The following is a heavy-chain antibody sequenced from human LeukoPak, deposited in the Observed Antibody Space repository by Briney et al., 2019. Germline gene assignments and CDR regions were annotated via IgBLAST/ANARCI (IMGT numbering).Heavy chain of an antibody. D-gene: IGHD3-22*01. CDR2: IYTSGST. CDR1: GGSISSYY. Sequence: SETLSLTCTVSGGSISSYYWSWIRQPAGKGLEWIGRIYTSGSTNYNPSLKSRVTMSVDTSKNQFSLRLSSVTAADTAVYYCARHVHVSMIVVILSDYFDYWGRGTLVSVSS. CDR3: ARHVHVSMIVVILSDYFDY. V-gene: IGHV4-4*07. J-gene: IGHJ4*02.